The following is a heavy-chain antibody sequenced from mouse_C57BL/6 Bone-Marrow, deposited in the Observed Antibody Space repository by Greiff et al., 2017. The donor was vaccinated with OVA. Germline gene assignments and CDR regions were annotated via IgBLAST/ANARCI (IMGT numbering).Heavy chain of an antibody. CDR3: ARHDGYYSYYFDY. CDR1: GFTFSSYT. V-gene: IGHV5-9*01. J-gene: IGHJ2*01. Sequence: EVQRVESGGGLVKPGGSLKLSCAASGFTFSSYTMSWVRQTPEKRLEWVATISGGGGNTYYPDSVKGRFTISRDNAKNTLYLQMSSLRSEDTALYYCARHDGYYSYYFDYWGQGTTLTVSS. CDR2: ISGGGGNT. D-gene: IGHD2-3*01.